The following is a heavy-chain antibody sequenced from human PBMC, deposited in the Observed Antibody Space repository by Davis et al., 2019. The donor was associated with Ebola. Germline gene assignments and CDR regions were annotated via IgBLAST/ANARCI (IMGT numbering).Heavy chain of an antibody. V-gene: IGHV1-18*01. Sequence: ASVKVSCKASGGTFSSYGISWVRQAPGQGLEWMGWISAYNGNTNYAQKLQGRVTMTTDTSTSTAYMELRSLRSDDTAVYYCARAQFPTTSDHWGQGTLVTVSS. CDR2: ISAYNGNT. CDR3: ARAQFPTTSDH. D-gene: IGHD1-1*01. J-gene: IGHJ4*02. CDR1: GGTFSSYG.